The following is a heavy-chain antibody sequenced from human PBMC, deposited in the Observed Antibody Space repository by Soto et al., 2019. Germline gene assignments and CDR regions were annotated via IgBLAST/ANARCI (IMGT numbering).Heavy chain of an antibody. CDR3: ARDQVPNASRLGDAFDI. D-gene: IGHD6-6*01. V-gene: IGHV1-46*01. CDR2: INPSGGST. J-gene: IGHJ3*02. CDR1: GYTFTSHY. Sequence: QVLLVQSGAEVKKPGASVKVSCKASGYTFTSHYIHWVRQAPGQGLEWMGVINPSGGSTSYADKFQGRVTMTMDTSTSTVYMDLSSLRSGDTALYYCARDQVPNASRLGDAFDIWGQGTMVTVSS.